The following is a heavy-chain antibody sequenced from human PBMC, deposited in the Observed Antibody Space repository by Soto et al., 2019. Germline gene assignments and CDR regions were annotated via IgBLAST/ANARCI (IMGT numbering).Heavy chain of an antibody. CDR2: VNNDGSGT. Sequence: EVQVVESGGGLVQPGGSLRLSCAASGFTFSNYWMHWVRQAPGKGLVWVSRVNNDGSGTIYADSVTGRFTISRDNVKNWVYWEMNRLRGKATALDFLTRGGNMDGFDMGGQGTTVTVSS. J-gene: IGHJ3*02. V-gene: IGHV3-74*01. CDR3: TRGGNMDGFDM. CDR1: GFTFSNYW.